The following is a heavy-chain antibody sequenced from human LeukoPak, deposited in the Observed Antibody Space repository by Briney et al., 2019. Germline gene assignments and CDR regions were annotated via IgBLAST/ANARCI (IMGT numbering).Heavy chain of an antibody. J-gene: IGHJ4*02. CDR2: TSHDGNKK. CDR1: GFTLTYYA. D-gene: IGHD4-23*01. CDR3: ARSSYDYGGIEGPFDY. V-gene: IGHV3-30*15. Sequence: GRSLRLSCAASGFTLTYYAMHWVRQAPGKGLEWVAVTSHDGNKKYYADSVKGRFTISRDSSKNTLYLQMSSLRAEDTAVYYCARSSYDYGGIEGPFDYWGQGTLVTVSS.